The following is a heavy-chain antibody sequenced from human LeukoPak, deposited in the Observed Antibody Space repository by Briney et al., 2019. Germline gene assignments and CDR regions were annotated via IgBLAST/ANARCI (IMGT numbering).Heavy chain of an antibody. CDR3: ARRSGIAVAGAFDY. CDR1: GFTFTTYW. Sequence: GGSLRLSCAASGFTFTTYWMSWVRQAPGKGLEWVANIKQDGTEKYYVDSVKGRFTISRDNAKNTLYLQMNSLRAEDTAVYYCARRSGIAVAGAFDYWGQGTLVTVSS. D-gene: IGHD6-19*01. CDR2: IKQDGTEK. V-gene: IGHV3-7*03. J-gene: IGHJ4*02.